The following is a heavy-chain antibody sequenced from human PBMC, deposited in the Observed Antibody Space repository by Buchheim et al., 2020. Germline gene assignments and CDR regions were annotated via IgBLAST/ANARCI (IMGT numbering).Heavy chain of an antibody. CDR2: INPSSGAT. CDR1: GFTFSGFY. V-gene: IGHV1-2*02. J-gene: IGHJ3*02. CDR3: AKRFYDYSGYDLWAFDI. D-gene: IGHD3-22*01. Sequence: QVHLVQSGAEVKKPGASVKVSCKTSGFTFSGFYMHWVRQAPGQGLEWMGWINPSSGATNCAQKFPDRVTMTRDTSITTPYMELTRLRSDDTAVYYCAKRFYDYSGYDLWAFDIWGQGT.